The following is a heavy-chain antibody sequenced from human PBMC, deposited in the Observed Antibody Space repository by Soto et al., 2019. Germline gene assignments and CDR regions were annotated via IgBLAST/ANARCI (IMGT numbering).Heavy chain of an antibody. CDR1: GGTFSSYA. Sequence: SVKVSCKASGGTFSSYAISWVRQAPGQGLEWMGGIIPIFGTANYAQKFQGRVTITADESTSTAYMELSSLRSEDTAVYYCARVPYYYDSSGYYYGYFDYWGQETLVTVSS. CDR3: ARVPYYYDSSGYYYGYFDY. CDR2: IIPIFGTA. D-gene: IGHD3-22*01. V-gene: IGHV1-69*13. J-gene: IGHJ4*02.